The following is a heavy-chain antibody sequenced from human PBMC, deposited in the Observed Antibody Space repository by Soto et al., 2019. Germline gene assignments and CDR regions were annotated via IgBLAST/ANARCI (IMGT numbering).Heavy chain of an antibody. J-gene: IGHJ6*02. CDR1: GFTVSSKY. D-gene: IGHD2-15*01. V-gene: IGHV3-66*01. Sequence: EVQLVESGGGLVQPGGSLRLSGAPSGFTVSSKYRSWVRQAPGKGLKWVSLIQSGGYTYYADSVKARFTISRDSSANTLFLQLNSVRVEHTAMYYCSRAYVYCSCGGCYGVPMDVWGQGTTVTVSS. CDR2: IQSGGYT. CDR3: SRAYVYCSCGGCYGVPMDV.